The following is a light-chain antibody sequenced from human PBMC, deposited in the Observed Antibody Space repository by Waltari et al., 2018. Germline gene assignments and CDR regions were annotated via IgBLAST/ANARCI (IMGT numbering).Light chain of an antibody. Sequence: QSVLTQPPSASGTPGQRVTISCSGSSSTIGRNTVNWYQQLPGTAPKLLIYSNNQRPSGVPDRFSGSKSGTSASLAISGLQSEDEADYYCAAWDDSLNGLWVFGGGTKLTVL. CDR1: SSTIGRNT. V-gene: IGLV1-44*01. J-gene: IGLJ3*02. CDR2: SNN. CDR3: AAWDDSLNGLWV.